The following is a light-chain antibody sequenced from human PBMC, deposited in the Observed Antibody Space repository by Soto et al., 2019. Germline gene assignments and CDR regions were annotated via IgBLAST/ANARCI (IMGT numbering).Light chain of an antibody. V-gene: IGKV1-9*01. Sequence: IQLTQSPSSLSASVGDRVTITCRASQDISIYLAWYQQKPGEAPKLLIYAASTLYGGVPSRFSGSGSVTDFALAITSLQAEDFATSDCQQLRMYPATFGGGTKVEIK. J-gene: IGKJ4*01. CDR2: AAS. CDR3: QQLRMYPAT. CDR1: QDISIY.